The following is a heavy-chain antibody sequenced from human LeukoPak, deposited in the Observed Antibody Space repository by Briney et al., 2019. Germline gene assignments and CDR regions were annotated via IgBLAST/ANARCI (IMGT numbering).Heavy chain of an antibody. J-gene: IGHJ4*02. Sequence: RAGGSLRLSCAASGFTFSSYSMNWVRQAPGKGLEWVSSISSSSSYIYYADSVKGRFTISRDNAKNSLYLQMNSLRAEDTAVYYCARGPNKLRLGSYLDYWGQGTLVTVSS. D-gene: IGHD3-16*01. CDR1: GFTFSSYS. CDR2: ISSSSSYI. V-gene: IGHV3-21*01. CDR3: ARGPNKLRLGSYLDY.